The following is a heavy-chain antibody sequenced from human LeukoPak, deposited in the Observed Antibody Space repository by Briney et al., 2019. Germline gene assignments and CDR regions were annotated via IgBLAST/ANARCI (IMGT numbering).Heavy chain of an antibody. Sequence: PSETLSLTCTVSGGSISSYYWSWIWQPPGKGLEWIGYIYYSGSTYYNPSLKSRVTISVDTSKNQFSLKLSSVTAADTAVYYCARVIVVVPAAKVYDAFDIWGQGTMVTVSS. V-gene: IGHV4-59*08. CDR2: IYYSGST. CDR3: ARVIVVVPAAKVYDAFDI. CDR1: GGSISSYY. J-gene: IGHJ3*02. D-gene: IGHD2-2*01.